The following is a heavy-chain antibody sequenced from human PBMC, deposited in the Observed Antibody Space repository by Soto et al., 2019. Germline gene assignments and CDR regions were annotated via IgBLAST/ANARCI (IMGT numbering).Heavy chain of an antibody. J-gene: IGHJ6*02. CDR3: ARLGYCXGGSCYPTYYYYYGMDV. V-gene: IGHV4-34*01. Sequence: SETLSLPCPVYGESFSGYYWSWIRQTPGKGLDWIGEINHSGSTNYNPSLKSRVTISVDTSKNQFSLKLSSVHAADTAVYYCARLGYCXGGSCYPTYYYYYGMDVWGQGTTVTVSS. D-gene: IGHD2-15*01. CDR1: GESFSGYY. CDR2: INHSGST.